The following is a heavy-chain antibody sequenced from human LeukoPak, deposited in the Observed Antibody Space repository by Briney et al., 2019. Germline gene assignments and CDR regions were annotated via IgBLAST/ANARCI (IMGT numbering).Heavy chain of an antibody. CDR2: IYYSGST. CDR3: ARDRWENFSFDY. Sequence: MPSETLSLTCTVSGGSISSSSYYWGWIRQPPGKGLEWIGSIYYSGSTYYNPSLKSRVTISVDTSKNQFSLKLSSVTAADTAVYYCARDRWENFSFDYWGQGTLVTVSS. V-gene: IGHV4-39*07. CDR1: GGSISSSSYY. D-gene: IGHD1-26*01. J-gene: IGHJ4*02.